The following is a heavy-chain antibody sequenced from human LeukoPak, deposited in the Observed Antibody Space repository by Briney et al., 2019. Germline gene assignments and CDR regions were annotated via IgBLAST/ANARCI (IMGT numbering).Heavy chain of an antibody. V-gene: IGHV4-59*08. Sequence: PSETLSLTCTVSGGSISSYYWSWIRQPPGKGLEWIGYIYYSGSTNYNPSLKSRVTISVDTSKNQFSLKLSSVTAADTAVYYCARLAPRYYYYGMDVWGQGTTVTVSS. CDR1: GGSISSYY. CDR2: IYYSGST. D-gene: IGHD6-19*01. J-gene: IGHJ6*02. CDR3: ARLAPRYYYYGMDV.